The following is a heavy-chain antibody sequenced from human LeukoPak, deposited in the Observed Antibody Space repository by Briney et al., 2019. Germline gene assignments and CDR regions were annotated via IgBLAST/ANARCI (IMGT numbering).Heavy chain of an antibody. Sequence: PGGSLRLSCTASGFTVSSDCMSWVRQAPGKGLEGVSFLYSGGTTHYADSVKGRFIISRDNSKNTLYLQMNSLRAEDTAVYYCARDLRYGGNSRPVLAWDYWGQGTLVTVSS. CDR2: LYSGGTT. J-gene: IGHJ4*02. CDR3: ARDLRYGGNSRPVLAWDY. V-gene: IGHV3-66*01. CDR1: GFTVSSDC. D-gene: IGHD4-23*01.